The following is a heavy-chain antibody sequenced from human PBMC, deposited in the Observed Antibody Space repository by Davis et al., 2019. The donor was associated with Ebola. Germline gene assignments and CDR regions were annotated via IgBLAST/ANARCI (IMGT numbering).Heavy chain of an antibody. CDR3: AASAGTVGKFDY. V-gene: IGHV1-69*04. CDR1: GGTFSSYA. Sequence: SVKVSCKASGGTFSSYAISWVRQAPGQGLEWMGRIIPILGIANYGQKFQGRVTVTRDMSTSTSYLDLNNLRSEDTAVYYCAASAGTVGKFDYWGQGTLVTVSS. D-gene: IGHD1-14*01. CDR2: IIPILGIA. J-gene: IGHJ4*01.